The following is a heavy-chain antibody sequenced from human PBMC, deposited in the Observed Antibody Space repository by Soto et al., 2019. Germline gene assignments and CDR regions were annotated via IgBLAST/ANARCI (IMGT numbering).Heavy chain of an antibody. CDR1: GGSVSSGGYY. V-gene: IGHV4-31*03. J-gene: IGHJ3*02. CDR2: VSYSGST. Sequence: QAQLQESGPGLVKPSQTLSLTCTVSGGSVSSGGYYWTWIRQHPGKGLEWIGFVSYSGSTNYNPSLRGRVTISVYTSNNQFSLKLTSVTDADTAVYYCARDRRDAFDIWGQGTMVTVSS. CDR3: ARDRRDAFDI.